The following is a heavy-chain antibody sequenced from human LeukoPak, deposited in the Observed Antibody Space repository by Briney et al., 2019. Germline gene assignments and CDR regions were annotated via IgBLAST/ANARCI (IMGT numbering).Heavy chain of an antibody. CDR2: MNSNSGNT. CDR1: GYTFTGYY. D-gene: IGHD2-15*01. V-gene: IGHV1-8*03. Sequence: AASVKVSCKASGYTFTGYYMHWVRQAPGQGLEWMGWMNSNSGNTGYAQKFQGRLTITRITSISTAYMELSSLRSEDTAVYYCARGASRSFDYWGQGTLVTVSS. CDR3: ARGASRSFDY. J-gene: IGHJ4*02.